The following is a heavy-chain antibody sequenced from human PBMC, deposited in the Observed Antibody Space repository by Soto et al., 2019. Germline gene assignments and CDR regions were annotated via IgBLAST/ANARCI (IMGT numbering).Heavy chain of an antibody. D-gene: IGHD6-13*01. CDR3: AKNHLYGTSWYGVSDY. CDR1: GFTFRNFA. Sequence: EVQLLESGGGLVQPGGSLRLSCAASGFTFRNFAMNWVHQAPGKGLEWVSSITSGGSTFYVDSVKGRFTIARDNSKDTLYLQMSSLRAEDTAVYYCAKNHLYGTSWYGVSDYWGQGSLVTVSS. CDR2: ITSGGST. J-gene: IGHJ4*02. V-gene: IGHV3-23*01.